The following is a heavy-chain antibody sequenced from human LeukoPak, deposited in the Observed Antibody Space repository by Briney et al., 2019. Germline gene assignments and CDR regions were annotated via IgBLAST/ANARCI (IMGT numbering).Heavy chain of an antibody. CDR3: ARVSVVAATLHWFDP. CDR1: GYTFTSYD. J-gene: IGHJ5*02. Sequence: ASVKVSCKASGYTFTSYDINWVRQATGQGLEWMGWMNPNSGNTGYAQKFQGRVTMTTDTSTSTAYMELRSLRSDDTAVYYCARVSVVAATLHWFDPWGQGTLVTVSS. D-gene: IGHD2-15*01. CDR2: MNPNSGNT. V-gene: IGHV1-8*01.